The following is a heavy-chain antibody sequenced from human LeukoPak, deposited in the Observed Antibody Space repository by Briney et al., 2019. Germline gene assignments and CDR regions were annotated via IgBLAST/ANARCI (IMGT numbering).Heavy chain of an antibody. CDR2: IYTSGST. Sequence: SETLSLTCTVSGGSISRGSFYWSWIRQPAGNGLEWIERIYTSGSTNYNPSLKSRVTISVDTSKNQFSLRVSSVTAADTAVYYCATGAPGWPQLPPYGMDVWGQGTTVTVSS. CDR3: ATGAPGWPQLPPYGMDV. CDR1: GGSISRGSFY. D-gene: IGHD5-24*01. J-gene: IGHJ6*02. V-gene: IGHV4-61*02.